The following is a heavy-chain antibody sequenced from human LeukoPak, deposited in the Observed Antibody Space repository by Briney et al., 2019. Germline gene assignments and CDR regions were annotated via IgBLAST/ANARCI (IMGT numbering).Heavy chain of an antibody. D-gene: IGHD6-13*01. CDR1: GFTFSNSA. CDR2: ISYDGRNK. Sequence: GGSLRLSCAASGFTFSNSAMHWVRQAPGKGLEWVAVISYDGRNKYYADSVKGRFTISRDNSKNTLYLQMNSLRAEDTAVYYCARDPGSSSWLDAFDIWGQGTMVTVSS. CDR3: ARDPGSSSWLDAFDI. V-gene: IGHV3-30*04. J-gene: IGHJ3*02.